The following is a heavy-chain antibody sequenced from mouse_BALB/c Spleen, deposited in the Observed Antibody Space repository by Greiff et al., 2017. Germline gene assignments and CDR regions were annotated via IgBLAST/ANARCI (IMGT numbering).Heavy chain of an antibody. J-gene: IGHJ1*01. D-gene: IGHD1-1*01. CDR3: ARRDYYGSSDWYFDV. V-gene: IGHV7-3*02. CDR1: GFTFTDYY. CDR2: IRNKANGYTT. Sequence: VQLKESGGGLVQPGGSLRLSCATSGFTFTDYYMSWVRQPPGKALEWLGFIRNKANGYTTEYSASVKGRFTISRDNSQSILYLQMNTLRAEDSATYYCARRDYYGSSDWYFDVWGAGTTVTVSS.